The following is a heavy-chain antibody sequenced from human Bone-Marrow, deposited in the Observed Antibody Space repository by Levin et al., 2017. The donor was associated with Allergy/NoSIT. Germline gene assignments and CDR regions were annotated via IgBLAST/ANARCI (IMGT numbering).Heavy chain of an antibody. J-gene: IGHJ4*02. CDR2: ISGSAGTT. Sequence: PGGSLRLSCAASGFTFSSYAMSWVRQAPGEGLEWASAISGSAGTTYYADSVKGRFTISRDNSKNTLYLQMNSLRAEDTAIYYCAKGGSSAYFYGAGGYFDYWGQGTLVTVSS. D-gene: IGHD3-22*01. V-gene: IGHV3-23*01. CDR3: AKGGSSAYFYGAGGYFDY. CDR1: GFTFSSYA.